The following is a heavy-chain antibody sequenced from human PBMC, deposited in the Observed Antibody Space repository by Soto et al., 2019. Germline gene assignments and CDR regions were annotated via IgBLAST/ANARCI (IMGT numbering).Heavy chain of an antibody. V-gene: IGHV4-59*01. CDR1: GDSISTYY. CDR3: ARIHDYGDYSDY. Sequence: SETLSLTCTVSGDSISTYYWNWIRQPPGKGLEWIGYIYYSGSTNYNPSLKSRVTISVDTSKNQFSLKLSSVTAADTAVYYCARIHDYGDYSDYWGQGTLVTVSS. CDR2: IYYSGST. J-gene: IGHJ4*02. D-gene: IGHD4-17*01.